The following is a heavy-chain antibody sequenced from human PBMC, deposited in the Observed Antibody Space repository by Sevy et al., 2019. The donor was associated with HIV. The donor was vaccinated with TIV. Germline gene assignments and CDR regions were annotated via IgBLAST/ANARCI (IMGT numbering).Heavy chain of an antibody. Sequence: GGSLRLSCAASGFTFSSYSMNWVRQAPGKGLEWVSYISSSSSTIYYADSVKGRFTISRDNAKNSLNLQMNSLRDEDTAVYYCARDGPVSYMDVWGKGTTVTVSS. CDR3: ARDGPVSYMDV. CDR2: ISSSSSTI. V-gene: IGHV3-48*02. J-gene: IGHJ6*03. CDR1: GFTFSSYS.